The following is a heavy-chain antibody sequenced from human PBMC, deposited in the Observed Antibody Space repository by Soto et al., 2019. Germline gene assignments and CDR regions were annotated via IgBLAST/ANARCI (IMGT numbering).Heavy chain of an antibody. V-gene: IGHV3-30*18. J-gene: IGHJ4*02. CDR3: EKDFNCYDRSCYWPDY. CDR1: GFIFSNYG. D-gene: IGHD3-22*01. CDR2: ISYDGSNE. Sequence: GGSLRLSCAASGFIFSNYGMHWVRQAPGKGLEWVAIISYDGSNEYYADSVKGRFTISRDNSKNTLYLQMNSLRVEDTSVYYCEKDFNCYDRSCYWPDYWVQGTLVTVS.